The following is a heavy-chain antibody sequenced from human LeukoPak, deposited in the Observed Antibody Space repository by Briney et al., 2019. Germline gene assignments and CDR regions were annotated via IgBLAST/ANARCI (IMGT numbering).Heavy chain of an antibody. CDR1: GFTFSSYA. CDR2: ISGDGIYT. D-gene: IGHD2-15*01. CDR3: ARDGYCSGGSCGYFDY. J-gene: IGHJ4*02. V-gene: IGHV3-23*01. Sequence: PGGSLRLSCAASGFTFSSYAMTWVRQAPGKGLEWVSAISGDGIYTYYADSVKGRFTISRDNSKNTLYLQMNSLRAEDTAVYYCARDGYCSGGSCGYFDYWGQGTLVTVSS.